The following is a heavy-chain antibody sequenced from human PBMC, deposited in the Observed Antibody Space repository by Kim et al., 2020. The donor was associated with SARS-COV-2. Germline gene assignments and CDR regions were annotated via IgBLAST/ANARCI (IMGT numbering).Heavy chain of an antibody. CDR2: TSYDGTNK. D-gene: IGHD2-15*01. CDR3: SRVSSPYRSRGPFYY. J-gene: IGHJ4*02. V-gene: IGHV3-30*04. CDR1: GFTFSIHA. Sequence: GGSLRLSCAASGFTFSIHAMHWVRQTAGKGLEWVSVTSYDGTNKYADSVKGRLTISRDNSKNTLYLQMNSLRTEDTAAYYCSRVSSPYRSRGPFYYWGQG.